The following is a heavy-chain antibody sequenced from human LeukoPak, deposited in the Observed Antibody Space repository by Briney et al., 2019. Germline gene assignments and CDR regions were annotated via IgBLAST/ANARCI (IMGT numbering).Heavy chain of an antibody. J-gene: IGHJ4*02. D-gene: IGHD6-6*01. Sequence: GGSLRLSCAASGFTFSSYSMNWVRQAPGKGLEWVSYISSSSSTIYYTDSVKGRFTISRDNAKNSLYLQMNSLRDEDTAVYYCAREVEQLPPYYFDYWGQGTLVTVSS. CDR1: GFTFSSYS. CDR2: ISSSSSTI. CDR3: AREVEQLPPYYFDY. V-gene: IGHV3-48*02.